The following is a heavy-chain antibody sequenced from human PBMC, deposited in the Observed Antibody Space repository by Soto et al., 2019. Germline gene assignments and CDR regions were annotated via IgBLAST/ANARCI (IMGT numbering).Heavy chain of an antibody. D-gene: IGHD1-26*01. CDR1: GDSVSSYY. CDR2: VYYDGTT. J-gene: IGHJ6*02. V-gene: IGHV4-59*02. CDR3: AGGRRSPTVYYGLDV. Sequence: QVQLQESGPGLVKPSETLSLTCSVSGDSVSSYYWSWIRQPPGKGLEWIGYVYYDGTTNYNPSLEARVNISIDTSKNQVSLKVNSVTAADTAVYHCAGGRRSPTVYYGLDVWGQGTTVAVSS.